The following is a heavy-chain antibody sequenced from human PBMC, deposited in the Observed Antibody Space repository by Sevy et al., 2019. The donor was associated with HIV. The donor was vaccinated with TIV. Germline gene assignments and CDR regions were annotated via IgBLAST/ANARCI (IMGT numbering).Heavy chain of an antibody. Sequence: GGSLRLSCVASGFTFSRFGMTWVRQVPGKGLEWVSTVSGVVIPHTTQTTYYADSVKGRFTISRDNSKDSLFLQMNSLRADDTAVYFCAKVRQLVSGRFGTYFDSWGPGILVTVSS. CDR3: AKVRQLVSGRFGTYFDS. CDR2: VSGVVIPHTTQTT. V-gene: IGHV3-23*01. J-gene: IGHJ4*02. D-gene: IGHD6-13*01. CDR1: GFTFSRFG.